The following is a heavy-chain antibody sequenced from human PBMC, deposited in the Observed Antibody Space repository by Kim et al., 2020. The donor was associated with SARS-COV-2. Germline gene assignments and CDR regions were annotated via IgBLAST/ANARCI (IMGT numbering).Heavy chain of an antibody. Sequence: KGRFTISSDNSKNTLYLQMNSLRAEDTAVYYCARERVIYIVGATSGPGDYWGQGTLVTVSS. D-gene: IGHD1-26*01. CDR3: ARERVIYIVGATSGPGDY. V-gene: IGHV3-30*01. J-gene: IGHJ4*02.